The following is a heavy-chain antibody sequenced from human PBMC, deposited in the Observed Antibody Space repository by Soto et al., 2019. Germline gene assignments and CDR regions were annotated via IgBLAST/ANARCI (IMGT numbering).Heavy chain of an antibody. D-gene: IGHD6-6*01. CDR1: GGSISSSSYY. Sequence: SETLSLTCTVSGGSISSSSYYWGWIRQPPGKGLEWIGSIYYSGSTYYNPSLKSRVTISVDTSKNQFSLKLSSVTAADTAVYYCASTVLEYSSSSAYFDYWGQGTLVTVSS. J-gene: IGHJ4*02. V-gene: IGHV4-39*01. CDR2: IYYSGST. CDR3: ASTVLEYSSSSAYFDY.